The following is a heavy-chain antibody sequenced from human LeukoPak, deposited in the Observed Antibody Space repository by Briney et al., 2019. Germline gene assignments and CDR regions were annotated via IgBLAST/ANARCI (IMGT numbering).Heavy chain of an antibody. CDR1: GYTFTGYY. CDR3: ARDRGYCSGGSCYSTSFDI. D-gene: IGHD2-15*01. V-gene: IGHV1-2*02. J-gene: IGHJ3*02. CDR2: INPNSGGT. Sequence: GASVKVSCKASGYTFTGYYMHWVRQAPGQGLEWMGWINPNSGGTNYAQKLQGRVTMTTDTSTSTAYMELRSLRSDDTAVYYCARDRGYCSGGSCYSTSFDIWGQGTMVTVSS.